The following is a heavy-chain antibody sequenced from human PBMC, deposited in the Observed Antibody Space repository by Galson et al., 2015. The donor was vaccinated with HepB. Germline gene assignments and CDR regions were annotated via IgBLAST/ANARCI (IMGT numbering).Heavy chain of an antibody. J-gene: IGHJ3*02. Sequence: SVKVSCKASGGTFSSYAISWVRQAPGQGLEWTGGIIPIFGTANYAQKFQGRVTITADESTSTAYMELSSLRSEDTAVYYCARNVPATVYAFDIWGQGTMVTVSS. CDR2: IIPIFGTA. CDR1: GGTFSSYA. V-gene: IGHV1-69*13. D-gene: IGHD2-2*01. CDR3: ARNVPATVYAFDI.